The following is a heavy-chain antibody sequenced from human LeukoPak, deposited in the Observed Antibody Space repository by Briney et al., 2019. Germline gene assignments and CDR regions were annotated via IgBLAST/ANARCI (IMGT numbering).Heavy chain of an antibody. D-gene: IGHD1-26*01. CDR1: GYSFTSYW. J-gene: IGHJ3*02. Sequence: PGESLKISCKGSGYSFTSYWISWVRQMPGKGLEWMGRIDPSDSYTNYSPFFQGHVTISADKSISTAYMQWSSLKASDTAMYYCARPRISGSSGDAFDIWGQGTMVTVSS. CDR3: ARPRISGSSGDAFDI. V-gene: IGHV5-10-1*01. CDR2: IDPSDSYT.